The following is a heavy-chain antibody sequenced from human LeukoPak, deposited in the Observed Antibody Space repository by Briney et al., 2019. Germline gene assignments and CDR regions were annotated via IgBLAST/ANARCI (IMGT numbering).Heavy chain of an antibody. CDR3: AKGKGSWYSGWFDP. CDR1: GFTFSSYG. CDR2: ISYDGSNK. J-gene: IGHJ5*02. V-gene: IGHV3-30*18. Sequence: GGSLRLSCAASGFTFSSYGMHWVRQAPGKGLEWVAVISYDGSNKYYADSVKGRFTISRDNSKNSLYLQMNSLRTEDTALYYCAKGKGSWYSGWFDPWGQGTLVTVSS. D-gene: IGHD6-13*01.